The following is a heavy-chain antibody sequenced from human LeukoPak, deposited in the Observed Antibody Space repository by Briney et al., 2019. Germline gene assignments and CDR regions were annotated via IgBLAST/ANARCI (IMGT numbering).Heavy chain of an antibody. CDR2: IYYSGST. Sequence: PSETLSLTCTVSGGSISSSSYYWGWIRQPPGKGLEWIGSIYYSGSTYYNPSLKSRVTISVDTSKNQFSLKLSSVTAADTAVYYCARTGRYSSSSHFDYWGQGTLVTVSS. CDR1: GGSISSSSYY. V-gene: IGHV4-39*07. J-gene: IGHJ4*02. CDR3: ARTGRYSSSSHFDY. D-gene: IGHD6-6*01.